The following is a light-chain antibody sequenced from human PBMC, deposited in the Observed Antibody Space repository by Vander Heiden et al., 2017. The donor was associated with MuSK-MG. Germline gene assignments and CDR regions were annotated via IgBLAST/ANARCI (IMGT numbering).Light chain of an antibody. CDR1: QSVSSN. CDR2: GAS. CDR3: QQYKNWLWT. J-gene: IGKJ1*01. V-gene: IGKV3-15*01. Sequence: EIVMTQSPATLSVSPGERATLSCRASQSVSSNLAWYQQKPGQAPRLLIYGASTRATGIPARFSGSGSGTEFTLTISSLQSEDFAVYYCQQYKNWLWTCGQGTKVEIK.